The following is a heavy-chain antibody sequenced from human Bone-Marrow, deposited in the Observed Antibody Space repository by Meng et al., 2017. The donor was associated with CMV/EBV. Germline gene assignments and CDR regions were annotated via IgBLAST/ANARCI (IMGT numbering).Heavy chain of an antibody. CDR2: IYGGASGT. CDR1: GFTFSSYA. J-gene: IGHJ4*02. CDR3: ARSSD. V-gene: IGHV3-23*03. D-gene: IGHD3-16*02. Sequence: GESLKISCAASGFTFSSYAMSWVRQAPGKGPEWVSAIYGGASGTYYADSVKGRFTISRDSSKNTLYLQMSSLRVEDTAVYYCARSSDWGQGTLVTVSS.